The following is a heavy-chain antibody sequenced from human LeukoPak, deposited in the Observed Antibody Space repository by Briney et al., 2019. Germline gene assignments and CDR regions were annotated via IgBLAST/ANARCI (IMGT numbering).Heavy chain of an antibody. J-gene: IGHJ4*02. D-gene: IGHD3-9*01. Sequence: GGSLRLSCAASGFTFSSYSMNWVRQAPGKGLEWVSAISGTGGSTYHADSVKGRFTISRDNSKNTLYLQMDSLRAEDTAVYYCAKGDILTGYTDYWGQGTLVTVSS. CDR1: GFTFSSYS. V-gene: IGHV3-23*01. CDR2: ISGTGGST. CDR3: AKGDILTGYTDY.